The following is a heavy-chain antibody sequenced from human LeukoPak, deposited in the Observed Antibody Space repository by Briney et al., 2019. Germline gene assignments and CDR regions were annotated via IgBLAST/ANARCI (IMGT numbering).Heavy chain of an antibody. V-gene: IGHV3-53*05. CDR1: GFTVSSNY. CDR3: EAAAGLEPNDAFDI. J-gene: IGHJ3*02. Sequence: GGSLRLSCAASGFTVSSNYMSWVRQAPGKGLEWVSVIYSGGSTYYADSVKGRFTISRDNSKNTLYLQMNSLRAEDTAVYYCEAAAGLEPNDAFDIWGQGTMVTVSS. CDR2: IYSGGST. D-gene: IGHD6-13*01.